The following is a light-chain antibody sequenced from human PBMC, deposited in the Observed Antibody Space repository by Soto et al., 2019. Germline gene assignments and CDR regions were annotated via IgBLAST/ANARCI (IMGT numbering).Light chain of an antibody. J-gene: IGLJ3*02. CDR2: DVK. Sequence: QSALTQPPSASGSPGQSVTISCTGTSSDVGAYNYVSWYQHHPGNAPKLIIYDVKKRPSGVPDRFSGSKSGNTASLAISGLQSEDEADYYCAAWDDSLNGWVFGGGTKVTVL. CDR1: SSDVGAYNY. V-gene: IGLV2-8*01. CDR3: AAWDDSLNGWV.